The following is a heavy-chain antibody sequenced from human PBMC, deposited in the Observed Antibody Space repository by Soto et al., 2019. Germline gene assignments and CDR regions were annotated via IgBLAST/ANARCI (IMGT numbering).Heavy chain of an antibody. CDR3: ARGNVVCGTSCSSWFDP. Sequence: PSETLSLTCAVSGGSISSGGYSWSWIRQPPGKGLEWIGYIYHSGSTYYNPSLKSRVTISVDRSKNQFSLKLSSVTAADTAVYYCARGNVVCGTSCSSWFDPWGQGTLVTVSS. V-gene: IGHV4-30-2*01. CDR1: GGSISSGGYS. CDR2: IYHSGST. D-gene: IGHD2-2*01. J-gene: IGHJ5*02.